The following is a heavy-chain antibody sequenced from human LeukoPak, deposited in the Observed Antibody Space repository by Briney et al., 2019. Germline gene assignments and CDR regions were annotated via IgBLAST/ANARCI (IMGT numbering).Heavy chain of an antibody. CDR1: GGSISSGSYY. D-gene: IGHD3-22*01. CDR3: ARDLSSGYGMFGPVGWFDP. CDR2: IYTSGST. J-gene: IGHJ5*02. Sequence: PSQTLSLTCTVSGGSISSGSYYWSWIRQPAGKGLEWIGRIYTSGSTNYNPSLKSRVTISVDTSKNQFSLKLSSVTAADTAVYYCARDLSSGYGMFGPVGWFDPWGQGTLVTVSS. V-gene: IGHV4-61*02.